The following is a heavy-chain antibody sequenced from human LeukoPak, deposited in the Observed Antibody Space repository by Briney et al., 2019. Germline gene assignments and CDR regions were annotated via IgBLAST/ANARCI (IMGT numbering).Heavy chain of an antibody. CDR1: GLTFSSYW. V-gene: IGHV3-74*01. Sequence: PGGSLRLSCAASGLTFSSYWMHWVRQAPGKGLVWVSRINRDGSSTSYADSVKGRFTISRGNAKHTLYLKMNSLRAEDTAVYYCARSYYGSGSYYIPGLDYWGQGTLVTVSS. D-gene: IGHD3-10*01. CDR3: ARSYYGSGSYYIPGLDY. J-gene: IGHJ4*02. CDR2: INRDGSST.